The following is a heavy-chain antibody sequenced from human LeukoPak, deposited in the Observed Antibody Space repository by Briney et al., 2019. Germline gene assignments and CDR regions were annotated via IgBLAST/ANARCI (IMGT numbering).Heavy chain of an antibody. CDR1: GFTFTGHS. CDR2: VADDEKTI. D-gene: IGHD5-24*01. J-gene: IGHJ2*01. Sequence: PGGSLRLSCVASGFTFTGHSMHWVRQAPGKGLEWVAVVADDEKTIFYADSLKGRFTVSRDNSKNTVYLQMNSLRDEDTAVYYCARDDGYNSDWYFDLWGRGTLVTVSS. V-gene: IGHV3-30*04. CDR3: ARDDGYNSDWYFDL.